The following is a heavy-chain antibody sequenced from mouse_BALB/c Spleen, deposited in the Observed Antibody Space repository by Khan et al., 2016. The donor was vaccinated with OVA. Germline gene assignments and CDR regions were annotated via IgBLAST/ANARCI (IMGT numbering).Heavy chain of an antibody. CDR2: INPDSSTI. J-gene: IGHJ4*01. CDR3: ARVLRRYYYAMDY. V-gene: IGHV4-1*02. CDR1: GFDFSRYW. Sequence: EVQLLESGGGLVQPGGSLKLSCAASGFDFSRYWMSWVRQAPGKGLEWIGEINPDSSTINYTPSLQDKFIISRDNAKHTLYLQMSKVRSEDTALYYGARVLRRYYYAMDYWGQGTSVTVSA. D-gene: IGHD2-12*01.